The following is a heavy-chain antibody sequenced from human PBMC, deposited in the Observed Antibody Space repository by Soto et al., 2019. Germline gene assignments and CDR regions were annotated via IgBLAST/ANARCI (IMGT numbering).Heavy chain of an antibody. CDR3: ASQVPIVGATDYCYYGMDV. CDR2: IIPIFGTA. J-gene: IGHJ6*02. D-gene: IGHD1-26*01. CDR1: GGTFSSYA. Sequence: QVQLVQSGAEVKKPGSSVKVSCKASGGTFSSYAISWVRQAPGQGLEWMGGIIPIFGTANYAQKFQGRVTITADKSTSTAYMELSSLRSEDTAVYYCASQVPIVGATDYCYYGMDVWGQGTTVTVSS. V-gene: IGHV1-69*06.